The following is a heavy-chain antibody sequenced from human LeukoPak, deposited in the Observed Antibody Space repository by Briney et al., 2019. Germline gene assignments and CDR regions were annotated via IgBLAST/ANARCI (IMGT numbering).Heavy chain of an antibody. CDR1: GFTFSSYG. CDR2: ISYDGSNK. CDR3: AKAPGGFGESPVDY. D-gene: IGHD3-10*01. V-gene: IGHV3-30*18. J-gene: IGHJ4*02. Sequence: GRSLRLSCAASGFTFSSYGMHWVRQAPGKGLEWVAVISYDGSNKYYADSVKGRFTISRDNSKNTLYLQMNSLRAEDTAVYYCAKAPGGFGESPVDYWGQGTLITVSS.